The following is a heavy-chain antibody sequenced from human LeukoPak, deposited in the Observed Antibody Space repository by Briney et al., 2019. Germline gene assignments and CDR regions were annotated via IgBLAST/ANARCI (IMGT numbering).Heavy chain of an antibody. J-gene: IGHJ4*02. D-gene: IGHD7-27*01. V-gene: IGHV3-23*01. CDR2: ISGSGSST. Sequence: GGSLRPSCAASGFTFSSYAMSWVRQAPGKGLEWVSAISGSGSSTYYADSVKGRFTVSRDNSKNTLFLQMNSLRAEDTAVYYCAKDGGLWVSAHWGDSWGRGTLVTVSS. CDR3: AKDGGLWVSAHWGDS. CDR1: GFTFSSYA.